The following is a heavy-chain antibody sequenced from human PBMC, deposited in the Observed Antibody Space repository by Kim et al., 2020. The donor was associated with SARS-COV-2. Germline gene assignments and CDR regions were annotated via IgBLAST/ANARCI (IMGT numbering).Heavy chain of an antibody. CDR2: T. D-gene: IGHD6-13*01. J-gene: IGHJ4*02. V-gene: IGHV3-64D*09. Sequence: TYDADSVKGRFTISRDTSKNTLYLQMSSLRPEDTAVYYCVKEGAAGFDYWGQGTLVTVSS. CDR3: VKEGAAGFDY.